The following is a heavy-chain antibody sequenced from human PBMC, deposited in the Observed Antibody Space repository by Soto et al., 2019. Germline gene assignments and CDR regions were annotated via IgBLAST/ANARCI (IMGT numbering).Heavy chain of an antibody. V-gene: IGHV2-5*02. Sequence: QITLKESGPPLVRPAQTLTLTCAFSGFSLTTTSMGVAWIRQPPGKALEWLALIYWDDDHRYSPSLTDRLTISKDTSRSRVVLTISNMNPEDTGTYFCAHAGDYDLLSFDHWGPGTLVTVSS. CDR2: IYWDDDH. J-gene: IGHJ4*02. CDR3: AHAGDYDLLSFDH. D-gene: IGHD4-17*01. CDR1: GFSLTTTSMG.